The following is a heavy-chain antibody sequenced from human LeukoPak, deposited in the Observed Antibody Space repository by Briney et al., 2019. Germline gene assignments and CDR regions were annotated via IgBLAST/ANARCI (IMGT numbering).Heavy chain of an antibody. V-gene: IGHV3-30*18. CDR3: AKDFGFKSVYYYYGMDV. D-gene: IGHD3-16*01. Sequence: GGSLRLSCAASGFTFSYYAIHWVRQAPGKGLEWVAVISYDGSNKYYADSVKGRFTISRDNSKNTLYLQMNSLRAEDTAVYYCAKDFGFKSVYYYYGMDVWGQGTTVTVSS. CDR2: ISYDGSNK. CDR1: GFTFSYYA. J-gene: IGHJ6*02.